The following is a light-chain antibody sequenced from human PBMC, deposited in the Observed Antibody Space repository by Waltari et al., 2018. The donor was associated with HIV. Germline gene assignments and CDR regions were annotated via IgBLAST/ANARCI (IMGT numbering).Light chain of an antibody. CDR1: SSDVGGYNY. Sequence: QSALTQPRSVSGSPGQSVTIYCTGTSSDVGGYNYVPWYPQNPCKAPKLMIYDVSKRPSGVPDRFSGSKSGNTASLTISGLQAEDEADYYCCSYAGSYTSYVFGTGTKVTVL. CDR3: CSYAGSYTSYV. V-gene: IGLV2-11*01. CDR2: DVS. J-gene: IGLJ1*01.